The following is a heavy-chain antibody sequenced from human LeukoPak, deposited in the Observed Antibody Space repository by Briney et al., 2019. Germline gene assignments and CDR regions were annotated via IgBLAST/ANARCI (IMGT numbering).Heavy chain of an antibody. CDR1: GFTFNSYE. V-gene: IGHV3-48*03. Sequence: GGSLRLSCAASGFTFNSYEMNWVRQAPGKGLEWIEYISSSGTTIYYADSVKGRFTISRDNAKNSLFLQMNSLRAEDTAVYYCARRYCSSTSCTLDYWGEGTLVSVSS. CDR3: ARRYCSSTSCTLDY. D-gene: IGHD2-2*01. J-gene: IGHJ4*02. CDR2: ISSSGTTI.